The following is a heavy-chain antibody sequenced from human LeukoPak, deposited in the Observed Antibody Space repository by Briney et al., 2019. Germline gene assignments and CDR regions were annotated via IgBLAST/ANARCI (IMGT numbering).Heavy chain of an antibody. Sequence: SETLPLTCAVYGGSFSGYYWSWIRQPPGKGLEWIGEINHSGSTNYNPSLKSRVTISVDTSKNQFSLKLSSVTAADTAVYYCARGVDSYIDYWGQGTLVTVSS. J-gene: IGHJ4*02. D-gene: IGHD5-12*01. V-gene: IGHV4-34*01. CDR2: INHSGST. CDR1: GGSFSGYY. CDR3: ARGVDSYIDY.